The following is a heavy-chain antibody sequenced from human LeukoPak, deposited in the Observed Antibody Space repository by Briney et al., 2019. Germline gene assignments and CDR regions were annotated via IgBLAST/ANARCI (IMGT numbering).Heavy chain of an antibody. Sequence: GGSLRLSCAASGFTFSSYWMHWVRQAPGKGLEWVSRINSDRSCTSYADSVKGRFTISRDNAKNTLDLQMNSLRAEDSAVYYCAREDCYDISAPWCDPWGGGTLVTVSS. V-gene: IGHV3-74*01. CDR3: AREDCYDISAPWCDP. CDR1: GFTFSSYW. J-gene: IGHJ5*02. CDR2: INSDRSCT. D-gene: IGHD3-22*01.